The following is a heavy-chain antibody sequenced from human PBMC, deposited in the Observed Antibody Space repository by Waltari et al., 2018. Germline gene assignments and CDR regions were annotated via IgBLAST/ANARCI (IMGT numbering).Heavy chain of an antibody. Sequence: EVQLVESGGGLVQPGGSLGLSCAPSGFTFISYWMHWVRQAPGKGLVGVSSSNGDGSSTGYADSGKGRITSSRDNAKNTRYLQMNSRRAEDTALYYCARGPAASLPGHMDVWGKGTTVTISS. V-gene: IGHV3-74*01. D-gene: IGHD3-10*01. J-gene: IGHJ6*03. CDR2: SNGDGSST. CDR3: ARGPAASLPGHMDV. CDR1: GFTFISYW.